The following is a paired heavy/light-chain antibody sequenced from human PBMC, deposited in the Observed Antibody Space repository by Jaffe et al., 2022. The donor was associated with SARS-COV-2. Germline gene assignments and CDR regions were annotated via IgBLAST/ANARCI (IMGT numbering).Heavy chain of an antibody. V-gene: IGHV3-23*01. Sequence: EVQLLESGGGLAQPGGSLRLSCAASGFTFSSYDMTWVRQAPGKGLEWVSVISGSGLITYHADTVKGRFTISRDNSKNTLYLQMNSLRAEDTAVYYCAKGGGPDSSSWYDYWGQGILVTVSP. J-gene: IGHJ4*02. D-gene: IGHD6-13*01. CDR3: AKGGGPDSSSWYDY. CDR2: ISGSGLIT. CDR1: GFTFSSYD.
Light chain of an antibody. CDR2: WAS. J-gene: IGKJ3*01. Sequence: DIVMTQSPDSLAVSLGERATINCKSSQSVLYSSNNKNYLAWYQRKPGQPPKLLIYWASTRESGVPDRFSGSGSGTDFTLTISSLQAEDVAVYYCQQYYSTPSFGPGTKVDIK. V-gene: IGKV4-1*01. CDR3: QQYYSTPS. CDR1: QSVLYSSNNKNY.